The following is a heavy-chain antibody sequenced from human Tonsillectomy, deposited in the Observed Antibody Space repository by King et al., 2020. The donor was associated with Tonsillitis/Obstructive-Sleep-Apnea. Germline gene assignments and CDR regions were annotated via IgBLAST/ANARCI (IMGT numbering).Heavy chain of an antibody. V-gene: IGHV3-21*01. Sequence: VQLVESGGGLVKPGGSLRLSCAASGFTFSSYTINWVRQAPGKGLEWVSCISSSSSYKFYADSVKGRFTISRDNAKKSLYLQMNSLRAEDTAVYYCARGGAAPSGGRLDTWGQGTLVTVSS. J-gene: IGHJ5*02. CDR2: ISSSSSYK. D-gene: IGHD6-6*01. CDR3: ARGGAAPSGGRLDT. CDR1: GFTFSSYT.